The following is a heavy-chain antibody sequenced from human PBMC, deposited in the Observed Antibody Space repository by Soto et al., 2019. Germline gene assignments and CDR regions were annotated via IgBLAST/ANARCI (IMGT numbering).Heavy chain of an antibody. CDR2: IYWDDDK. CDR1: GFSLSTSGVG. D-gene: IGHD2-15*01. CDR3: AHVVVVAATGADWFDP. Sequence: QITLKESGPTLVKPTQTLTLTCTFSGFSLSTSGVGVGWIRQPPGKALEWLALIYWDDDKRYSPSLKSRLTNTKDTSKTQVVLTMTHMDPVDTATYCCAHVVVVAATGADWFDPWGQGTLVTVSS. V-gene: IGHV2-5*02. J-gene: IGHJ5*02.